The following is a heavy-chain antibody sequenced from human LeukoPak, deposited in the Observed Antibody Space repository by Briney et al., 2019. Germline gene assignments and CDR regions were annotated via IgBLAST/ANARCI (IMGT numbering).Heavy chain of an antibody. CDR3: ARHEYSLPDY. Sequence: PSETLSLTCAVSGGSISSGSYYWGWLRQPPGKGLEWIGSIYYSGSTYYNPSLKSRVTISVDTSKNQFSLKLSSVTAADTAVYYCARHEYSLPDYWGQGTLVTVSS. J-gene: IGHJ4*02. V-gene: IGHV4-39*01. D-gene: IGHD2-21*01. CDR2: IYYSGST. CDR1: GGSISSGSYY.